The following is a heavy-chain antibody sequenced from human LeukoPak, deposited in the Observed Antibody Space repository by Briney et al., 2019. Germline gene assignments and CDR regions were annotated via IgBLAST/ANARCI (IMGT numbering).Heavy chain of an antibody. J-gene: IGHJ4*02. D-gene: IGHD3-10*01. V-gene: IGHV4-4*02. CDR2: VYHSGST. CDR3: ARPGSGSYYNPSYYLDY. CDR1: GGSISSSNW. Sequence: PSGTLSLTCAVSGGSISSSNWWSWVRQPPGKGLEWIGEVYHSGSTNYNPSLKSRVTISVDKSKNQFSLKLSSVTAADTAVYYCARPGSGSYYNPSYYLDYWGQGTLVTVSS.